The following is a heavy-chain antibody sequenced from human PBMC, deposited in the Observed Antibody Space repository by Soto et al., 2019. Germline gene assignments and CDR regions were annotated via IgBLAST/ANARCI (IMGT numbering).Heavy chain of an antibody. CDR3: ARVHDDSSGYLDY. V-gene: IGHV3-53*01. J-gene: IGHJ4*02. Sequence: GGSLRLSCSASGFTVSSNYMSWVRQAPGKGLEWVSVIYSGGSTYYADSVKGRLTISRDNSKNTLYLQMNSLRAEDTAVYYCARVHDDSSGYLDYWGQGTLVTVSS. CDR2: IYSGGST. D-gene: IGHD3-22*01. CDR1: GFTVSSNY.